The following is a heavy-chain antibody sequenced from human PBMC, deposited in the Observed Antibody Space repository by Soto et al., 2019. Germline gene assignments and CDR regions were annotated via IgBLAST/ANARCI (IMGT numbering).Heavy chain of an antibody. V-gene: IGHV4-39*01. J-gene: IGHJ4*02. CDR1: GASISGSYYY. CDR2: VFYTGFT. CDR3: ATSQKGYNWNYFDH. Sequence: LSLTCAVSGASISGSYYYWAWLRQSPGKGPEWIGSVFYTGFTSYNPSLESRVSVSVDTSKSQFSLKLSAVTAADTAVYYCATSQKGYNWNYFDHWGQGALVTVSS. D-gene: IGHD1-20*01.